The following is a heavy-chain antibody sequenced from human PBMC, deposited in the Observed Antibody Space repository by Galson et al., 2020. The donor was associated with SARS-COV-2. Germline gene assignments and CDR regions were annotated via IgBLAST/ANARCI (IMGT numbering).Heavy chain of an antibody. V-gene: IGHV3-30*18. D-gene: IGHD3-16*01. CDR2: ISYDGSNK. CDR1: GFTFSSYG. Sequence: ETGGSLRLSCAASGFTFSSYGMHWVRQAPGKGLEWVAVISYDGSNKYYADSVKGRFTISRDNSKNTLYLQMNSLRAEDTAVYYCAKDHPFGGDGRDYWGQGTLVTVSS. CDR3: AKDHPFGGDGRDY. J-gene: IGHJ4*02.